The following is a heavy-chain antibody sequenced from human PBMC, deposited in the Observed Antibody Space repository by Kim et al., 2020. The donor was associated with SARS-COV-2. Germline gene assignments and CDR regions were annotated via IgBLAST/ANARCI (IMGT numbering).Heavy chain of an antibody. CDR1: GGSISSSSYY. CDR2: IYYSGST. CDR3: ASPTNYYDSSGYYR. D-gene: IGHD3-22*01. V-gene: IGHV4-39*01. J-gene: IGHJ4*02. Sequence: SETLSLTCTVSGGSISSSSYYWGWIRQPPGKGLEWIGSIYYSGSTYYNPSLKSRVTISVDTSKNQFSLKLSSVTAADTAVYYCASPTNYYDSSGYYRWGQGTLVTVSS.